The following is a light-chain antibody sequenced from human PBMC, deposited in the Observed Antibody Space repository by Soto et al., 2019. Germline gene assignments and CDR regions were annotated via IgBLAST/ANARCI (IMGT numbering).Light chain of an antibody. J-gene: IGLJ2*01. CDR1: SSDVGGYNY. V-gene: IGLV2-11*01. CDR3: CSYAGSYTSYVV. CDR2: DVS. Sequence: QSALTQPRSVSGSPGQSVTISCTGISSDVGGYNYVSWYQQHPGKAPKLMIYDVSKRPSGVPDRFSGSKSCNTASLTISGLQAEDEADYYCCSYAGSYTSYVVFGGVTKLTVL.